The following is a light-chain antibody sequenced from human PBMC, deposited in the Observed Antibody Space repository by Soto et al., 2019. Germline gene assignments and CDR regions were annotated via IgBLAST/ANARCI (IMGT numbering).Light chain of an antibody. V-gene: IGLV2-14*03. CDR3: ISYTDRQSYL. J-gene: IGLJ1*01. CDR1: SSDIGSYNH. CDR2: AVS. Sequence: QSALTQPASVSGSPGQSITISCSGTSSDIGSYNHVAWYQQFPGKSPKLMIYAVSDRPSGVSDRFSGSKSGITASLTISGLQTEVEADYYCISYTDRQSYLFGTVTKV.